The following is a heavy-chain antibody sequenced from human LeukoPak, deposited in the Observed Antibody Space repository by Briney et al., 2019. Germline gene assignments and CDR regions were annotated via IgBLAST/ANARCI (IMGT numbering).Heavy chain of an antibody. Sequence: PSETLSLTCTVSGSSISSDYLWGWIRQPPGKGLEWTGSIYHSGSTYYNPSLKSRVTISVETSKNQFSLRLSSVTAADTAVYYCATLNAYYYGTTPADYWGQGTLVTVSS. CDR3: ATLNAYYYGTTPADY. D-gene: IGHD3-10*01. CDR2: IYHSGST. CDR1: GSSISSDYL. J-gene: IGHJ4*02. V-gene: IGHV4-38-2*02.